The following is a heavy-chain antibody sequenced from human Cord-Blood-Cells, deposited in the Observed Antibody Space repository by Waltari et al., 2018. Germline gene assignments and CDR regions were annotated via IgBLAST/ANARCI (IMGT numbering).Heavy chain of an antibody. CDR1: GFTFSSSW. CDR3: ASTNDAFDI. Sequence: EVQLVESGGGLVQPGGSLRLSCAASGFTFSSSWMGWGRQAPGKGLEWVANIKQDGSEKYYVDSVKGRFTISRDNAKNSLYLQMNSLRAEDTAVYYCASTNDAFDIWGQGTMVTVSS. CDR2: IKQDGSEK. J-gene: IGHJ3*02. V-gene: IGHV3-7*01. D-gene: IGHD2-8*01.